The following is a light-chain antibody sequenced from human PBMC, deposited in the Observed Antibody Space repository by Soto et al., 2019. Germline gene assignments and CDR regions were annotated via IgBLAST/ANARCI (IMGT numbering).Light chain of an antibody. V-gene: IGKV1-5*01. CDR3: QQYNTNPPT. Sequence: DIQMTQSPSTLSASVGDRVTITCRASQSISSWLAWYQQKPGKAPKLLIYDASSLESGVPSRFSGSGSGTEFTLTISSLQPDDFATYYCQQYNTNPPTFGGGTRVEIK. J-gene: IGKJ4*01. CDR2: DAS. CDR1: QSISSW.